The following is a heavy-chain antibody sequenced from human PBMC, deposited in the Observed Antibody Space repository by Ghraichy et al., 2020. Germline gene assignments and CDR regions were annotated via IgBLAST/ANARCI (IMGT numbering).Heavy chain of an antibody. V-gene: IGHV1-8*03. CDR3: ARGDGRTLEWLLRGTEHYGMDG. D-gene: IGHD3-3*01. CDR1: GYTFTSYD. CDR2: MNPNSGNT. Sequence: ASVKVSCKASGYTFTSYDINWVRQATGQGLEWMGWMNPNSGNTGYAQKFQGRVTITRNTSISTAYMELSSLRSEDTAVYYCARGDGRTLEWLLRGTEHYGMDGWGQGTTVTVSS. J-gene: IGHJ6*02.